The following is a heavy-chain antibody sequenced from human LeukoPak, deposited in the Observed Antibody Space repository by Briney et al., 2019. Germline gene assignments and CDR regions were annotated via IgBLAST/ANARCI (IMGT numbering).Heavy chain of an antibody. CDR1: GYTFTSYY. CDR3: ARDAYTYGAFDI. D-gene: IGHD5-24*01. V-gene: IGHV1-46*01. J-gene: IGHJ3*02. Sequence: ASVKVSCKASGYTFTSYYMHWVRQAPGQGLEWMGIINPSGGSTSYAQKFQGRVSMTRDMSTSTVYIELSSLRSEDTAVYYCARDAYTYGAFDIWGQGTMVTVSS. CDR2: INPSGGST.